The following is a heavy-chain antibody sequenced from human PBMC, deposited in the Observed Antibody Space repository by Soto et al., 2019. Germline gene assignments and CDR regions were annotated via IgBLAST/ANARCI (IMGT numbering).Heavy chain of an antibody. D-gene: IGHD3-16*01. J-gene: IGHJ4*02. CDR3: AKDRRAGGNSAFYFDF. CDR1: GFKFSNYA. CDR2: ISATGGGT. V-gene: IGHV3-23*01. Sequence: PGGSLRLSCAASGFKFSNYATSWVRQAPGKGLEWVSLISATGGGTYYADSVKGRFTISRDNSHNTLYLQVHSLTAEDTAVYYCAKDRRAGGNSAFYFDFWGQGAQVTVSS.